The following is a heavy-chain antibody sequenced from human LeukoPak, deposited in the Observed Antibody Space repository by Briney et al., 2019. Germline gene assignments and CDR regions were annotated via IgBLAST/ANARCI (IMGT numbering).Heavy chain of an antibody. CDR3: ARVVVGAMEFDY. CDR2: IIPIFGTA. D-gene: IGHD2-15*01. J-gene: IGHJ4*02. V-gene: IGHV1-69*05. CDR1: GGTFSSYA. Sequence: GSSVKVSCKASGGTFSSYAISWVRQAPGQGLEWMGGIIPIFGTANYAQKFQGKVTITTDESTSTAYMELSSLRSEDAAVYYCARVVVGAMEFDYWGQGTLVTVSS.